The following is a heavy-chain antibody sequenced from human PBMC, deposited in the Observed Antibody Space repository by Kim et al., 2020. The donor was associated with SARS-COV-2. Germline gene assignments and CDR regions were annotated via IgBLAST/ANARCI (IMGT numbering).Heavy chain of an antibody. CDR2: ISNVGSNK. CDR1: GFTFSSYG. V-gene: IGHV3-30*03. CDR3: ARVRLGVLWYYFDY. D-gene: IGHD3-16*01. J-gene: IGHJ4*01. Sequence: GGSLRLSCSASGFTFSSYGMHWVRQAPGKGLEWVASISNVGSNKYYGDSVKGRFTISRDNSKNTLYLQMNSLRAEDTAVYYCARVRLGVLWYYFDYRG.